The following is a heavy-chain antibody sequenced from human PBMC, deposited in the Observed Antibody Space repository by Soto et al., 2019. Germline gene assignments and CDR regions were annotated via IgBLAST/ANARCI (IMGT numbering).Heavy chain of an antibody. V-gene: IGHV3-23*01. CDR3: AKMDWNYPYWFFDV. CDR1: GFTFSNYG. CDR2: IRGRGTKT. J-gene: IGHJ2*01. Sequence: EVHLLESGGGLVQPGGSLILSCTASGFTFSNYGMSWVRQAPGKGLEWVSTIRGRGTKTYFADSVKGRFTISRDNSRNTLWLQVNSLRVDDTAVYYCAKMDWNYPYWFFDVWGRGTLVAVSS. D-gene: IGHD1-7*01.